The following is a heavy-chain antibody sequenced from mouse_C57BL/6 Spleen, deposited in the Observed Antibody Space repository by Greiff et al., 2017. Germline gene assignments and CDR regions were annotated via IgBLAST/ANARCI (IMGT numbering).Heavy chain of an antibody. Sequence: EVKVVESGEGLVKPGGSLKLSCAASGFTFSSYAMSWVRQTPEKRLEWVAYISSGGDYIYYADTVKGRFTISRDNARNTLYLQMSSLKSEDTAMYYCTRGPYYDYDEGFAYWGQGTLVTVSA. CDR1: GFTFSSYA. J-gene: IGHJ3*01. V-gene: IGHV5-9-1*02. CDR3: TRGPYYDYDEGFAY. CDR2: ISSGGDYI. D-gene: IGHD2-4*01.